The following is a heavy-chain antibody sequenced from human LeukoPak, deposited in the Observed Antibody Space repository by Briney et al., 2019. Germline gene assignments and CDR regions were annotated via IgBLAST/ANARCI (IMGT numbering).Heavy chain of an antibody. CDR2: ISYDGSNK. V-gene: IGHV3-30*03. CDR1: GFTFSSYG. J-gene: IGHJ4*02. Sequence: GGSLRLSCAASGFTFSSYGFHWLRQAPGKGLEGLTVISYDGSNKYYADSVKGLFTISRHNSENTLYLQLQMNSMRPADTAVYYCATDSCGGDCYYFDSWGQGTLVTVSS. CDR3: ATDSCGGDCYYFDS. D-gene: IGHD2-21*02.